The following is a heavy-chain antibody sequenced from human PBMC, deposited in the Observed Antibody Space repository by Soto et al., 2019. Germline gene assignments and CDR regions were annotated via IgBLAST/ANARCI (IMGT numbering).Heavy chain of an antibody. J-gene: IGHJ4*02. V-gene: IGHV4-59*01. Sequence: LSLTCTVSGDSISSYYWTWIRQPPGKGLEYIGYIYYSGRTYYNPSLKSRVTISVDTSKNQFSLKLSSVTAADTAVYYCARGHLGITTTGTWYDFDYWGQGTLVTVSS. CDR1: GDSISSYY. CDR2: IYYSGRT. D-gene: IGHD2-15*01. CDR3: ARGHLGITTTGTWYDFDY.